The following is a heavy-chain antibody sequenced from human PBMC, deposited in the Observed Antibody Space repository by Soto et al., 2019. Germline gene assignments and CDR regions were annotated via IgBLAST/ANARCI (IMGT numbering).Heavy chain of an antibody. Sequence: SETLSLTCTVSGGSISRYCWMGIRQPAGKGLEWIGRIYPSGSTNYSPSLKSRVTMSVDTSKNQLSLKLSSVTAADTAVYYCARGEIGNGYGMDVWGQGTTVTVS. CDR3: ARGEIGNGYGMDV. J-gene: IGHJ6*02. CDR1: GGSISRYC. CDR2: IYPSGST. V-gene: IGHV4-4*07. D-gene: IGHD2-8*01.